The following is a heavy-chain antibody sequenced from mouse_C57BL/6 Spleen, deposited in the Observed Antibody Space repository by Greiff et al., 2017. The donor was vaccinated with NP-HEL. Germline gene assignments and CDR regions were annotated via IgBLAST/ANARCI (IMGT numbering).Heavy chain of an antibody. D-gene: IGHD1-1*01. CDR1: GYAFSSSW. Sequence: QVQLKESGPELVKPGASVKISCKASGYAFSSSWMNWVKQRPGKGLEWIGRIYPGDGDTNYTGKFKGKATLTADKSSSTAYMQLSSLTSEDSAVYFCARDATVVAFDYWGQGTTLTVSS. CDR3: ARDATVVAFDY. J-gene: IGHJ2*01. CDR2: IYPGDGDT. V-gene: IGHV1-82*01.